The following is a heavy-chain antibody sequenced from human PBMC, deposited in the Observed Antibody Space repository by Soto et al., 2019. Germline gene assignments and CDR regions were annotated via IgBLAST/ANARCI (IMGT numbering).Heavy chain of an antibody. CDR1: GGHFSSYA. Sequence: SVKVSCKASGGHFSSYAISWGRQAPGQGLEWMGGIIPIFGTANYAQKFQGRVTITADESTSTVYMERSSLRSEDTAVYYCASDPEGYDFWCRYRPVSWGQVTMVTVSS. D-gene: IGHD3-3*01. CDR3: ASDPEGYDFWCRYRPVS. J-gene: IGHJ5*02. CDR2: IIPIFGTA. V-gene: IGHV1-69*13.